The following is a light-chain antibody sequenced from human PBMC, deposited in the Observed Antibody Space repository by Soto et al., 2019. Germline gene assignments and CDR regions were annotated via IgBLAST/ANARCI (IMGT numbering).Light chain of an antibody. CDR2: DVS. J-gene: IGKJ1*01. V-gene: IGKV3-15*01. CDR3: QQYYHWRT. CDR1: QDIGTK. Sequence: EIVMTQSPAILSVSPGERGTLSCRASQDIGTKLAWYQQKPGQAPSLLMYDVSTRASAAPARFSGSGSGSESSLTISSLQPEDFAISFCQQYYHWRTFGQGTRVEIK.